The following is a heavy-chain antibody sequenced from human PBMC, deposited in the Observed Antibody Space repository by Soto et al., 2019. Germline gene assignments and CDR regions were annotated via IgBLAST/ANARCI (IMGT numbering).Heavy chain of an antibody. CDR1: GGSISSSSYY. V-gene: IGHV4-39*01. D-gene: IGHD2-15*01. J-gene: IGHJ5*02. CDR3: ARSLPTRYCSGGSCYSTYHNWFDT. Sequence: SETLSLTCTVSGGSISSSSYYWGWIRQPPGKGLEWIGSIYYSGSTYYNPSLKSRVTISVDTSKNQFSLKLSSVTAADTAVYCCARSLPTRYCSGGSCYSTYHNWFDTWGQGTLVTVSS. CDR2: IYYSGST.